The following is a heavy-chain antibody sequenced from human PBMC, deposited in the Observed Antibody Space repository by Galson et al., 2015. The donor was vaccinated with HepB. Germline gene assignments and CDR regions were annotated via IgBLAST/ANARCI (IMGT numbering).Heavy chain of an antibody. CDR3: VREDRGDY. V-gene: IGHV3-21*01. CDR2: ISKSGSYI. J-gene: IGHJ4*02. CDR1: GFTFNIYD. D-gene: IGHD3-16*01. Sequence: SLRLSCAASGFTFNIYDMNWVRQAPGKGPEWLSSISKSGSYIYYADSVKGRFTISRDNAKNSLYLQMSSLRVEDTAVYYCVREDRGDYWGQGTLVTVSS.